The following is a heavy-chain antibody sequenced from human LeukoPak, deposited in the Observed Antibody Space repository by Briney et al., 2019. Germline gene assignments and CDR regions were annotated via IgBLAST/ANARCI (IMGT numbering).Heavy chain of an antibody. CDR3: VKDANYYDSSGYYDY. V-gene: IGHV3-64D*06. CDR2: ISTNGGST. Sequence: PGGSLRPSCSASGFTFSRYLMHWVRQAPGKGLEYVSAISTNGGSTYYADSVKGRFTISRDNSKNTLYLQMSSLRTEDTAVYCCVKDANYYDSSGYYDYWGQGTLVTVSS. D-gene: IGHD3-22*01. CDR1: GFTFSRYL. J-gene: IGHJ4*02.